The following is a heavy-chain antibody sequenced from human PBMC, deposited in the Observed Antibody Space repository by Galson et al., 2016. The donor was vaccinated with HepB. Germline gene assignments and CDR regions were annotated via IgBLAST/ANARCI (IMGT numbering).Heavy chain of an antibody. Sequence: SVKVSCKASGFTLSSYEMHWVRQAPGQRIEWMGWVNAGNGGTRYSPKFQGRVTITRDISTRTAYLDLNSLTSEDTAVYYCARGASCSSRYCSIYNCYHFDFWGEGTLVTVSS. CDR1: GFTLSSYE. CDR2: VNAGNGGT. J-gene: IGHJ4*02. V-gene: IGHV1-3*01. CDR3: ARGASCSSRYCSIYNCYHFDF. D-gene: IGHD2-2*01.